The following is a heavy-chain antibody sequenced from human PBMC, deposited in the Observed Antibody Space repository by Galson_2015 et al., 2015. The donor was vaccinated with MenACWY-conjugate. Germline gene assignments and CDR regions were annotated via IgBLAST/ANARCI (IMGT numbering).Heavy chain of an antibody. CDR1: GASISSRGYY. Sequence: PLSLTCTVSGASISSRGYYWSWIRQHPGKGLEWIGYIYYSGSTSYNPSLKSRLTISVDPSKNQFSLQLTSVTAADTAVYYCARDGGYGSGTYHFDYWGQGTLVTVSS. D-gene: IGHD3-10*01. CDR2: IYYSGST. V-gene: IGHV4-31*03. CDR3: ARDGGYGSGTYHFDY. J-gene: IGHJ4*02.